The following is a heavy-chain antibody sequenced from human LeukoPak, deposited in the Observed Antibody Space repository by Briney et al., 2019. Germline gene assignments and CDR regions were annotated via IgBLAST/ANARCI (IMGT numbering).Heavy chain of an antibody. Sequence: GGSLRLSCAASGFTFSSYAMSWVRQAPGKGREWVSAISGSGGSTYYADSVKGRFTISRDNSKNTLYLQMNSRRAEDTAVYYCAKGGNRIAAASNWFDPWGQGTLVTVSS. J-gene: IGHJ5*02. CDR1: GFTFSSYA. CDR3: AKGGNRIAAASNWFDP. CDR2: ISGSGGST. D-gene: IGHD6-13*01. V-gene: IGHV3-23*01.